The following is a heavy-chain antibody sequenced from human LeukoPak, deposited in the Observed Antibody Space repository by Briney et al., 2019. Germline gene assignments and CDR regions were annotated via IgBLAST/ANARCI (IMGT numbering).Heavy chain of an antibody. CDR3: ARYVVYGSGKYYFDY. V-gene: IGHV4-4*07. Sequence: SETLSLTCTVSGGSISDYYWTWIRQPAGKGLEWIGRIYTSGGTNYNPSLKSRVTISVDTSGNQFSLKLSSVTAADTAVYYCARYVVYGSGKYYFDYWGQGTLVTVSS. CDR2: IYTSGGT. J-gene: IGHJ4*02. D-gene: IGHD3-10*01. CDR1: GGSISDYY.